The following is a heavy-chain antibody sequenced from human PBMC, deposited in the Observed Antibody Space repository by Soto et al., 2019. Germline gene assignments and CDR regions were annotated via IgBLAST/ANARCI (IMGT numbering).Heavy chain of an antibody. CDR3: ARDRAYYDFWSGYRYYGMDV. CDR2: ISYDGSNK. D-gene: IGHD3-3*01. CDR1: GFTFSSYA. V-gene: IGHV3-30-3*01. Sequence: GGSLRLSCAASGFTFSSYAMHWVRQAPGKGLEWVAVISYDGSNKYYADSVKGRFTISRDNSKNTLYLQMNSLRAEDTAVYYCARDRAYYDFWSGYRYYGMDVWGQVTTVTVSS. J-gene: IGHJ6*02.